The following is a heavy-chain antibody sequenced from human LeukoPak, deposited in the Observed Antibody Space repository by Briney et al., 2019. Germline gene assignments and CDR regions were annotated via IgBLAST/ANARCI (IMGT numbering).Heavy chain of an antibody. CDR3: ASDIHYYDSSGYVHWFDP. Sequence: GGSLRLSCAASGFTFSSYAMHWVRQAPGKGLEWVAVISYDGSNKYYADSVKGRFTISRDNSKNTLYLQMNSLRAEDTAVYYCASDIHYYDSSGYVHWFDPWGQGTLVTVSS. D-gene: IGHD3-22*01. CDR2: ISYDGSNK. V-gene: IGHV3-30-3*01. CDR1: GFTFSSYA. J-gene: IGHJ5*02.